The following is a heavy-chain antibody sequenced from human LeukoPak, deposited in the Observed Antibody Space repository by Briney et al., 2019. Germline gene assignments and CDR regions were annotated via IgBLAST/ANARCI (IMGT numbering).Heavy chain of an antibody. J-gene: IGHJ4*02. CDR1: GFTFSNYA. V-gene: IGHV3-23*01. Sequence: GGSLRLSCAASGFTFSNYAMTWVRQAPGKGLDWVSAITGGGDSTYYSDSVKGRFTISRDNSKNTLFLQMNSLRAEDTALYYCAKVISSGYYYDSWGQGTLVTVSS. D-gene: IGHD3-22*01. CDR2: ITGGGDST. CDR3: AKVISSGYYYDS.